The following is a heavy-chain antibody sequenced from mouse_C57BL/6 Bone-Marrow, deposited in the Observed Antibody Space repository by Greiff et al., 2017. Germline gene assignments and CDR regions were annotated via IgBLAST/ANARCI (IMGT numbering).Heavy chain of an antibody. V-gene: IGHV1-55*01. CDR1: GYTFTSYW. D-gene: IGHD2-3*01. CDR2: IYPGSGST. J-gene: IGHJ3*01. CDR3: ARGYDGYCPFAY. Sequence: QVQLQQPGAELVKPGASVKMSCKASGYTFTSYWITWVKQRPGQGLEWIGDIYPGSGSTNYNEKFKSKATLTADTSSSTAYMQLSSLTSEDSAVYYCARGYDGYCPFAYWGQGTLVTVSA.